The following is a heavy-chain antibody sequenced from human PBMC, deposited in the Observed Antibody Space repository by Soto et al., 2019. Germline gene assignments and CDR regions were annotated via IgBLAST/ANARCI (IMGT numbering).Heavy chain of an antibody. V-gene: IGHV4-39*07. CDR1: GGSISSGDYY. J-gene: IGHJ4*02. Sequence: SETLSLTCTVSGGSISSGDYYWSWIRQPPGKGLEWIGEINHSGSTNYNPSLKSRVTISVDTSKNQFSLKLSSVTAADTAVYYCARAPQYYDILTGYSGYFDYWGQGTLVTVSS. D-gene: IGHD3-9*01. CDR2: INHSGST. CDR3: ARAPQYYDILTGYSGYFDY.